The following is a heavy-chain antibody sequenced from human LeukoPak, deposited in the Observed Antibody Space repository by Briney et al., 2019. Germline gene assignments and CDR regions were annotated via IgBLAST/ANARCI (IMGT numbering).Heavy chain of an antibody. J-gene: IGHJ4*02. Sequence: PGRSLRLSCTLSGLTFSSSDIHWVRRAPGKGLEWVATIKSDGSNEYFADSVKGRFTISRDNSRNIAHLQMSSLRAEDTAIYYCANFDHWGQGTLVTVS. CDR2: IKSDGSNE. CDR3: ANFDH. CDR1: GLTFSSSD. V-gene: IGHV3-33*06.